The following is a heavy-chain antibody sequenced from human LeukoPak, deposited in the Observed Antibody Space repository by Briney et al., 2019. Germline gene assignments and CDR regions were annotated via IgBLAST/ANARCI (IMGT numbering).Heavy chain of an antibody. CDR2: IDSSGGTH. V-gene: IGHV3-48*02. D-gene: IGHD3-22*01. CDR3: AREIYYDSSGYYPY. Sequence: GSLRLSCAASGFTFSSYSMNWVRQAPGKGLEWVSYIDSSGGTHYYADSVKGRFTISRDNAQSSLSLQMNALRDEDTAVYYCAREIYYDSSGYYPYWGQGTLVTVSS. J-gene: IGHJ4*02. CDR1: GFTFSSYS.